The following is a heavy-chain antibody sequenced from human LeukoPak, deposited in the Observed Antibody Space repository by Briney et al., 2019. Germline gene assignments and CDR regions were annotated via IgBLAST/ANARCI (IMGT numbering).Heavy chain of an antibody. CDR1: GFTFDDYA. CDR3: AKAQWDILTGYYPYFDY. D-gene: IGHD3-9*01. CDR2: ISWNSGSI. V-gene: IGHV3-9*01. Sequence: GRSLRLSCAASGFTFDDYAMHWVRQAPGKGLEWVSGISWNSGSIGYADSVKGRFTISRDNAKNSLYLQMNSLRAEDTALYYCAKAQWDILTGYYPYFDYWGQGTLVTVSS. J-gene: IGHJ4*02.